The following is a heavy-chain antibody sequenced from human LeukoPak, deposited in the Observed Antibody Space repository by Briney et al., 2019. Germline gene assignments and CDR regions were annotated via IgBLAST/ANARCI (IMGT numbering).Heavy chain of an antibody. D-gene: IGHD6-13*01. Sequence: GGSLRLSCAASGFTFSSYGMHWVRQAPGNGLEWVAVISYDGSNKYYADSVKGRFTISRDNSKNTLYLQMNSLRAEDTAVYYCAKATGSSLKFDYWGQGTLVTVSS. V-gene: IGHV3-30*18. CDR2: ISYDGSNK. J-gene: IGHJ4*02. CDR1: GFTFSSYG. CDR3: AKATGSSLKFDY.